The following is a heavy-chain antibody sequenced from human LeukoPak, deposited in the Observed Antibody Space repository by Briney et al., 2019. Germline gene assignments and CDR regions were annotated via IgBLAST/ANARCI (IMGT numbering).Heavy chain of an antibody. CDR3: ARGVGDEASFDY. D-gene: IGHD1-26*01. CDR2: IIPIFGTA. Sequence: SVKVSCKASGGTFSSYAISWVRQAPGQGLEWMGGIIPIFGTANYAQKLQGRVTMTTATSTSTAYMELRSLRSDDTAVYYCARGVGDEASFDYWGQGTLVTVSS. CDR1: GGTFSSYA. J-gene: IGHJ4*02. V-gene: IGHV1-69*05.